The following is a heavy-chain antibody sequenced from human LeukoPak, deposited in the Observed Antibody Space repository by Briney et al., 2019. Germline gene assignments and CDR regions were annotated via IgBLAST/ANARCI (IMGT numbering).Heavy chain of an antibody. CDR1: GGSISSSSYY. V-gene: IGHV4-39*01. J-gene: IGHJ4*02. D-gene: IGHD3-10*01. CDR2: IYYSGST. Sequence: LETLSLTCTVSGGSISSSSYYWGWIRQPPGKGLEWIGSIYYSGSTYYNPSLKSRVTISVDTSKNQFSLKLSSVTAADTAVYYCVGSATAPYYFDYWGQGTLVTVSS. CDR3: VGSATAPYYFDY.